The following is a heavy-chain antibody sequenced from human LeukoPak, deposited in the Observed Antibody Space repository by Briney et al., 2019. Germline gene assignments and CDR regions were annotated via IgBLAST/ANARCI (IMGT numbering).Heavy chain of an antibody. CDR3: ARAVVVRYPKRGAGAKYFDY. V-gene: IGHV1-46*01. CDR2: INPSGGST. D-gene: IGHD2-15*01. Sequence: ASVKVSCTASGYTFTNYFIHWVRQAPGQGLEWMGIINPSGGSTSYAQKFQGRVTMTRDMSTSTGYMELNSLRSEDTAVYYCARAVVVRYPKRGAGAKYFDYWGQGTLVTVSS. J-gene: IGHJ4*02. CDR1: GYTFTNYF.